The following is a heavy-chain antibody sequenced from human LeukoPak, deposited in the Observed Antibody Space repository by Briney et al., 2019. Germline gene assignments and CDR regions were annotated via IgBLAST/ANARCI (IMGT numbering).Heavy chain of an antibody. Sequence: GGSLRLSCAASGFTFSSTWMNWVRQTPGEGLEWVANIKQDGSEKYYVDSVKGRFTISRDNAKNSLYLQMNSLRAEDTAVYYCARGYGAVDYWGQGTLVTVSS. CDR2: IKQDGSEK. CDR3: ARGYGAVDY. CDR1: GFTFSSTW. J-gene: IGHJ4*02. D-gene: IGHD4-17*01. V-gene: IGHV3-7*01.